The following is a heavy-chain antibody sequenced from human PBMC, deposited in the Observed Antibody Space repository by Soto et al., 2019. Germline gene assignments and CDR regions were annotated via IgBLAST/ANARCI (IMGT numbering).Heavy chain of an antibody. CDR2: IYYSGST. Sequence: QVQLQESGPGLVKPSQTLSLTCTVSGGSISSGGYYWSWIRQHPGKGLEWIGYIYYSGSTYYNPSLKSRVTISVDTSKNQFSLKLSSVTAADTAVYYCATSWAGNDYGEILGVNYWGQGTLVTVSS. CDR1: GGSISSGGYY. CDR3: ATSWAGNDYGEILGVNY. V-gene: IGHV4-31*03. J-gene: IGHJ4*02. D-gene: IGHD4-17*01.